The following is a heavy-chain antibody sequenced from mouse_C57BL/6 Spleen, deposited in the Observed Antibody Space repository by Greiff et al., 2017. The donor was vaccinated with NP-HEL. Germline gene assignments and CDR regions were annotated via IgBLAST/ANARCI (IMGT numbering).Heavy chain of an antibody. D-gene: IGHD4-1*01. J-gene: IGHJ4*01. V-gene: IGHV5-17*01. CDR1: GFTFSDYG. CDR2: ISSGGSNL. CDR3: AKPNWDDAMDY. Sequence: EVKLVESGGGLVKPGGSLKLSCAASGFTFSDYGMHWVRQAPEKGLEWVAYISSGGSNLYSADTVKGRFTISRANAKNTLFLQMTSLRSEDTAMYYCAKPNWDDAMDYWGQGTSVTVSS.